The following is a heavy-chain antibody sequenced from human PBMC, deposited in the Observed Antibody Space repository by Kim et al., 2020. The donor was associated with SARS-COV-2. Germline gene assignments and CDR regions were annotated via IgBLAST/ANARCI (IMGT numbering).Heavy chain of an antibody. V-gene: IGHV4-59*01. D-gene: IGHD3-9*01. CDR3: ARTISGLNYFDY. Sequence: NSNPSLQTRVTISVDTSKNQFSLKLSSVTAADTAVYYCARTISGLNYFDYWGQGTLVTVSS. J-gene: IGHJ4*02.